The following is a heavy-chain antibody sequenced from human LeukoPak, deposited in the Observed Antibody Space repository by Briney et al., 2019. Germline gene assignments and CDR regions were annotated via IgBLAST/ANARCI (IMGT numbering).Heavy chain of an antibody. J-gene: IGHJ4*02. CDR1: GFTFSDAW. V-gene: IGHV3-15*01. CDR3: TRDLESSH. CDR2: IKRKSDGETT. Sequence: PGGSLRLSCAASGFTFSDAWMTWVRQAPGKGLEWVGRIKRKSDGETTDYAAPVKGRFTISRDDPKNTLYLQMNSLKTEDTAVYYCTRDLESSHWGQGTLVTVSS.